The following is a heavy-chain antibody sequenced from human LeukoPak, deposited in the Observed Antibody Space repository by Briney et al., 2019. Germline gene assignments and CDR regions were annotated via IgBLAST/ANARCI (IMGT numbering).Heavy chain of an antibody. V-gene: IGHV3-30*02. J-gene: IGHJ4*02. CDR1: GFTFSSYG. CDR2: IRYDGSNK. CDR3: AKDQGVYAYYFDY. D-gene: IGHD5/OR15-5a*01. Sequence: GGSLRLSCAASGFTFSSYGMHWVRQAPGKGLERVAFIRYDGSNKYYADSVKGRFTISRDNSKNTLYLQMNSLRAEDTAVYYCAKDQGVYAYYFDYWGQGTLVTVSS.